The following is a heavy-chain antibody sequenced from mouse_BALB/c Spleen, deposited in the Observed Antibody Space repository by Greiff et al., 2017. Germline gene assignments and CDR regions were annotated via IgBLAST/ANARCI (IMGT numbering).Heavy chain of an antibody. J-gene: IGHJ2*01. Sequence: EVHLVESGGGLVKPGGSLKLSCAASGFTFSSYAMSWVRQTPEKRLEWVASISSGGSTYYPDSVKGRFTISRDNARNILYLQMSSLRSEDTAMYYCARGGNYYGSSHYFDYWGQGTTLTVSS. CDR2: ISSGGST. CDR1: GFTFSSYA. D-gene: IGHD1-1*01. V-gene: IGHV5-6-5*01. CDR3: ARGGNYYGSSHYFDY.